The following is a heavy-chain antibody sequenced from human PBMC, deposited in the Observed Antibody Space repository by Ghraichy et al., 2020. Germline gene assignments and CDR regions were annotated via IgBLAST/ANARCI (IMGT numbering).Heavy chain of an antibody. V-gene: IGHV4-59*01. CDR1: GGSISSYY. D-gene: IGHD5-24*01. CDR3: ARDRRDGYADY. CDR2: IYYSGST. J-gene: IGHJ4*02. Sequence: ETLSLTCTVSGGSISSYYWSWIRQPPGKGLEWIGYIYYSGSTNYNPSLKSRVTISVDTSKNQFSLKLSSVTAADTAVYYCARDRRDGYADYWGQGTLVTVSS.